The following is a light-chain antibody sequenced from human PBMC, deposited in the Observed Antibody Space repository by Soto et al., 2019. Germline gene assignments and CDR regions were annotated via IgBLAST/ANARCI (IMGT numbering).Light chain of an antibody. CDR3: QYYAAPPRT. J-gene: IGKJ2*01. Sequence: EIVLTQSPGTLYLSPGDRATLSCRASHSVAGNYLAWYQHKPGQAPRFLIYEASRRATGIPDRFSGSGSGTDFTLTITRLEPEDFARYYCQYYAAPPRTFGQETNLEI. CDR1: HSVAGNY. V-gene: IGKV3-20*01. CDR2: EAS.